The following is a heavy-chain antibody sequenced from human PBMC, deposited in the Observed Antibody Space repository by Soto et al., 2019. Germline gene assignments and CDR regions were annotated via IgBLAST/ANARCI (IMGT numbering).Heavy chain of an antibody. CDR1: GFTFSSYA. CDR2: ISGSGGST. D-gene: IGHD6-19*01. CDR3: AKEGYSSGWTNHNWFDP. V-gene: IGHV3-23*01. J-gene: IGHJ5*02. Sequence: GGSLRLSCAASGFTFSSYAMSWVRQAPGKGLEWVSAISGSGGSTYYADSVKGRFTISRDNSKNTLYLQMNSLRAEDTAVYYCAKEGYSSGWTNHNWFDPWGQGTLVTVSS.